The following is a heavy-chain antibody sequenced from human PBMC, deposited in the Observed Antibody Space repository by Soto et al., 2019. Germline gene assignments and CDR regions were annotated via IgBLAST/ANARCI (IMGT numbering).Heavy chain of an antibody. D-gene: IGHD5-18*01. CDR1: GFSVRSNY. V-gene: IGHV3-53*01. CDR3: ARDLGYSYGYYYYAMDV. J-gene: IGHJ6*02. CDR2: LYAGDRT. Sequence: GGSLRLSCAVSGFSVRSNYMNWVRQAPGKGLERVSVLYAGDRTYYADSVKGRFTISRDSPKNTLSLQMNSLRVEDTAVYYCARDLGYSYGYYYYAMDVWGQGTTVTVSS.